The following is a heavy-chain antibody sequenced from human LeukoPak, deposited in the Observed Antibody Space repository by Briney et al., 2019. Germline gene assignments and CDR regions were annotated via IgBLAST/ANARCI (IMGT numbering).Heavy chain of an antibody. Sequence: SETLSLTCTVSGGSISSYYWSWIRQPPGKGLEWIGYIYYSGSTNYNPSLKSRVTISVDTSENQFSLKLSSVTAADTAVYYCARGYCSGGSCYSFDYWGQGTLVTVSS. V-gene: IGHV4-59*01. CDR3: ARGYCSGGSCYSFDY. D-gene: IGHD2-15*01. J-gene: IGHJ4*02. CDR1: GGSISSYY. CDR2: IYYSGST.